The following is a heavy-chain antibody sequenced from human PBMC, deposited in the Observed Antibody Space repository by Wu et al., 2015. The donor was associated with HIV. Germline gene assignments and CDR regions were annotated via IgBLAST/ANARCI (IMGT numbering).Heavy chain of an antibody. V-gene: IGHV1-69*12. CDR3: ARDQTKHYYDSSGYDWYFDL. D-gene: IGHD3-22*01. J-gene: IGHJ2*01. Sequence: QVQLVQSGAEVKKPGSSVKVSCKASGDTFSSYAISWVRQAPGQGLEWMGGIIPIFGTANYAQKFQGRVTITADESTSTAYMELSSLRSEDTAVYYCARDQTKHYYDSSGYDWYFDLWGRGHPGHCLL. CDR2: IIPIFGTA. CDR1: GDTFSSYA.